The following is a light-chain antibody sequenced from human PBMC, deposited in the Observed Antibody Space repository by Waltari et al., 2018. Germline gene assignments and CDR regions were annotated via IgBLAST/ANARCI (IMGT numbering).Light chain of an antibody. CDR2: GST. CDR3: QHYDNTPLT. CDR1: QDIRSSL. J-gene: IGKJ4*01. Sequence: EIVLTQSPGTLSLSPGERATLSCRASQDIRSSLLAWYQQRPGQAPRLLIYGSTSRATGIPDRFRCSGSGTDFTLTISRLEPEDFAVYYCQHYDNTPLTFGGVTKGEIK. V-gene: IGKV3-20*01.